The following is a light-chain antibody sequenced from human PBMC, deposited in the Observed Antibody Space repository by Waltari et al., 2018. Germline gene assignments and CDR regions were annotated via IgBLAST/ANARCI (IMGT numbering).Light chain of an antibody. V-gene: IGLV2-8*01. CDR3: SSYAGGNKFGV. CDR1: SSDVGGYNY. Sequence: QSALTQPPSASGSPGQSVTISCTGTSSDVGGYNYVSWYQPHPGKAPKLMIYEVSKRPSGVPDRFSGSKSGNTASLTVSGLQAEDEADYYCSSYAGGNKFGVFGTGTKVTVL. J-gene: IGLJ1*01. CDR2: EVS.